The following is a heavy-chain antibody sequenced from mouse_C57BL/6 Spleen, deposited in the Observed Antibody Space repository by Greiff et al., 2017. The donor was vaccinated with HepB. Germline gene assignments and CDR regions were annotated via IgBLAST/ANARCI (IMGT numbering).Heavy chain of an antibody. D-gene: IGHD1-1*01. CDR2: IHPNSGST. V-gene: IGHV1-64*01. CDR3: APYYYGSRETAY. Sequence: QVQLQQPGAELVKPGASVKLSCKASGYTFTSYWMHWVKQRPGQGLEWIGMIHPNSGSTNYNEKFKSKATLTVDKSSSTAYMQLSSLTSEDSAVYYCAPYYYGSRETAYWGQGTLVTVSA. J-gene: IGHJ3*01. CDR1: GYTFTSYW.